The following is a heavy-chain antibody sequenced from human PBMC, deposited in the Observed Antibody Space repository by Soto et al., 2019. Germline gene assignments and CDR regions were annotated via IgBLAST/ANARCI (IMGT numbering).Heavy chain of an antibody. J-gene: IGHJ4*02. CDR2: VSYDGSKK. V-gene: IGHV3-30*01. CDR1: GFIFTSYI. Sequence: QVQLVESGGGVVQPRRSLRLSCAASGFIFTSYIVHWGRQAPVKGLEWVASVSYDGSKKHYADSVKVRFSISIDNSKNTVYLQMNSLRTEDTAVYYCARDTGLLVDGNFDSWGQGTLVTVSS. D-gene: IGHD3-10*01. CDR3: ARDTGLLVDGNFDS.